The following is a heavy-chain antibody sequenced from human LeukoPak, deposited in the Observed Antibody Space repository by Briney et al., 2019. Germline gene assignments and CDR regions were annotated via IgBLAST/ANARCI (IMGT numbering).Heavy chain of an antibody. V-gene: IGHV4-61*02. CDR2: IYTSGST. Sequence: SETLSLTCTVSGGSISSGGYYWSWIRQPAGKGLEWIGRIYTSGSTNYNPSLKSRVTMSVDTSKNQFSLKLSSVTAADTAVYYCARESGSYSYYYYGMDVWGQGTTVTVSS. J-gene: IGHJ6*02. CDR3: ARESGSYSYYYYGMDV. D-gene: IGHD1-26*01. CDR1: GGSISSGGYY.